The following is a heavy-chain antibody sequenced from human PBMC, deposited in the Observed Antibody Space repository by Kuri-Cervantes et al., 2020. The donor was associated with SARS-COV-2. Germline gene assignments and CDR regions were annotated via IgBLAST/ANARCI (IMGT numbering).Heavy chain of an antibody. CDR3: ARTNSGSFYFDY. D-gene: IGHD1-26*01. Sequence: GESLKISCAASGFTFNSYAMHWVRQAPGKGLEWVAVISYDGSNKYYADSVKGRFTISRDNSKNTLYLQMNSLRAEDTAVYYCARTNSGSFYFDYWGQGTLVTVSS. CDR1: GFTFNSYA. V-gene: IGHV3-30-3*01. J-gene: IGHJ4*02. CDR2: ISYDGSNK.